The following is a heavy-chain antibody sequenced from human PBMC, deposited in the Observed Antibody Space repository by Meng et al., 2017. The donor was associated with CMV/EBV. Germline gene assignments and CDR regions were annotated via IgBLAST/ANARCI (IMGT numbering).Heavy chain of an antibody. V-gene: IGHV3-15*01. CDR3: TTGPIRITIFGVVFHY. CDR1: GFTFSDYY. J-gene: IGHJ4*02. Sequence: GESLKISCAASGFTFSDYYMSWICQAPGKGLEWVGRIKSKTDGGTTDYAAPVKGRFTISRDDSKNTLYLQMNSLKTEDTAVYYCTTGPIRITIFGVVFHYWGQGTLVTVSS. D-gene: IGHD3-3*01. CDR2: IKSKTDGGTT.